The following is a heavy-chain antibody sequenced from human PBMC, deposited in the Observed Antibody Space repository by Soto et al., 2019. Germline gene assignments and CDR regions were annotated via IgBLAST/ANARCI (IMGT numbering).Heavy chain of an antibody. CDR1: GDRVSGDSAA. CDR2: TYYRSKWFN. D-gene: IGHD2-8*01. J-gene: IGHJ6*02. Sequence: PSQTLSLTCAISGDRVSGDSAAWNWIRQSPSRGLEWLGRTYYRSKWFNDYAVSVKSRIIISPDTSKNQFSLQLNSVIPEDTAVYYCARGKVYDSRGGMDVWGQGTTVTVSS. V-gene: IGHV6-1*01. CDR3: ARGKVYDSRGGMDV.